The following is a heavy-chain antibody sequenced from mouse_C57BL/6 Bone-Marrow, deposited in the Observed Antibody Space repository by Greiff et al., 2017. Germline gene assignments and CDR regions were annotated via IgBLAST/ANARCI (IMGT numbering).Heavy chain of an antibody. CDR3: ARYGPLPHPNWEDAMGY. D-gene: IGHD4-1*01. V-gene: IGHV7-3*01. CDR2: IRNKANGYTT. Sequence: EVKLMESGGGLVQPGGSLSLSCAASGFTFTDYYMSWVRQPPGKALEWLGFIRNKANGYTTEYSASVKGRFTISRDNSQSIRYLQMNDLGAEDSATYNCARYGPLPHPNWEDAMGYWGQGTSVIVSS. J-gene: IGHJ4*01. CDR1: GFTFTDYY.